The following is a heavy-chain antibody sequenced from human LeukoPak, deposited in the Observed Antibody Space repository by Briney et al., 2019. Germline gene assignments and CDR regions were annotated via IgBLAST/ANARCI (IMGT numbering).Heavy chain of an antibody. J-gene: IGHJ5*02. V-gene: IGHV4-59*11. CDR3: ARLYDSSGYTNWLDP. D-gene: IGHD3-22*01. Sequence: SETLSLTCTVSGGSISSHYWSWIRQPPGKGQEWIGYIYYSGSTKYNPSLKSRVTISVDTSESQFSLKLRSVTAADTAVYYCARLYDSSGYTNWLDPWGQGTLVTVSS. CDR1: GGSISSHY. CDR2: IYYSGST.